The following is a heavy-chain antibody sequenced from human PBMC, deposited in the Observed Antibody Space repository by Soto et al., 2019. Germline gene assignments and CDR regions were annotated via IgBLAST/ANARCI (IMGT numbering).Heavy chain of an antibody. CDR3: ARETFSVPTYSCDS. CDR1: GYTFMTYA. V-gene: IGHV1-3*01. Sequence: ASVKVSCKTSGYTFMTYAIHWVRQAPGQSLEWMGWIHAGNGNAKYSQKFQGRVTITRDTSANTVCMELSSLRSEDTAVYYCARETFSVPTYSCDSWGQGTLVTVSS. D-gene: IGHD2-21*01. J-gene: IGHJ4*02. CDR2: IHAGNGNA.